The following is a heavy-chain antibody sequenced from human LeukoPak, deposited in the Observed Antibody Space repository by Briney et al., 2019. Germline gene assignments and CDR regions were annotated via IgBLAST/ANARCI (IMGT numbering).Heavy chain of an antibody. J-gene: IGHJ4*02. D-gene: IGHD6-13*01. CDR1: GFTFSNYA. Sequence: GGSLRLSCAASGFTFSNYAMSWVRQAPGKGLEWVSAISGGGGSTFYADSVKGRFTIFRDNSKNTLYLQMNSLRAEDTAIYYCAKDPGYSSSWSHYWGQGTLVTVSS. CDR2: ISGGGGST. CDR3: AKDPGYSSSWSHY. V-gene: IGHV3-23*01.